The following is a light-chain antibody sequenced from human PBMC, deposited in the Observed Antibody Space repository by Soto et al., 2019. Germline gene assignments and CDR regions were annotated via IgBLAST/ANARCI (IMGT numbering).Light chain of an antibody. CDR1: SSNIGAGYD. CDR3: QSYDSSLSGHVV. V-gene: IGLV1-40*01. J-gene: IGLJ2*01. CDR2: GNS. Sequence: QSVLTQPPSVSGAPGQRVTISCTGSSSNIGAGYDVHWYQQLPGTAPKLLIYGNSNRPSGVPDRFSGSKSGTSAFLAITGLQADDEADYYCQSYDSSLSGHVVFGGGTQLTVL.